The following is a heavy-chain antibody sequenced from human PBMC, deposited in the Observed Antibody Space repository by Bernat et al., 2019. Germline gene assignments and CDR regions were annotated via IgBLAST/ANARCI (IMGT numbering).Heavy chain of an antibody. Sequence: QVQLQQWGAGLLKPSETLSLTCAVYGGSFSGYYWSWIRQPPGKGLEWIGEINHSGSTNYNPSLKRRVTISVDTTKKQFSLKLSSVTAADTAVYYCARSLLVTTSASDIWGQGTMVTVSS. CDR1: GGSFSGYY. CDR3: ARSLLVTTSASDI. V-gene: IGHV4-34*01. J-gene: IGHJ3*02. D-gene: IGHD4-11*01. CDR2: INHSGST.